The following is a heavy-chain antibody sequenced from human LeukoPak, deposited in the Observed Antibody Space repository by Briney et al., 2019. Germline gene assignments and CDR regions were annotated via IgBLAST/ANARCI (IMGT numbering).Heavy chain of an antibody. D-gene: IGHD2-8*02. CDR3: AREESGGYFDY. CDR2: INPTGTGT. Sequence: ASVKVSCKASGYTFTNYYMHWARQAPGQGLEWMGLINPTGTGTNYAQKFRGRVTLTRDTSTTTVYMELSSLRSEDTAVYYCAREESGGYFDYWGQGTPVTVSS. V-gene: IGHV1-46*01. J-gene: IGHJ4*02. CDR1: GYTFTNYY.